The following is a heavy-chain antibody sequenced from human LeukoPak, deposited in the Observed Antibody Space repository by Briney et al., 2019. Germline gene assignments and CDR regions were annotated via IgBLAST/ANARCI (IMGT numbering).Heavy chain of an antibody. D-gene: IGHD1-26*01. Sequence: SETLSLTCAVYGGSFSGYYWSWIRQPPGKGLEWIGEINHSGSTNYNPSLKSRVTISVDTSKNQFSLKLSSVTAADTAVYYCARGPVWDYSLYYYYYGMDVWGHGTTVTVSS. CDR2: INHSGST. CDR1: GGSFSGYY. V-gene: IGHV4-34*01. CDR3: ARGPVWDYSLYYYYYGMDV. J-gene: IGHJ6*02.